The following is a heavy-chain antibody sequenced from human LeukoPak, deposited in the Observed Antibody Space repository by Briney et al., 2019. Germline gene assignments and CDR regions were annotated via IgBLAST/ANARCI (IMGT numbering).Heavy chain of an antibody. D-gene: IGHD3-10*01. J-gene: IGHJ4*02. CDR1: GFTFSSYS. CDR3: ARDSTNYYGSGSSSFDY. Sequence: GGSLRLSCAASGFTFSSYSMNWVRQAPGKGLEWVSSISSSSSYIYYADSVKGRFTISRDNAKNSLYLQMNSLRAEDTAVYYCARDSTNYYGSGSSSFDYWGQGTLVTVSS. CDR2: ISSSSSYI. V-gene: IGHV3-21*01.